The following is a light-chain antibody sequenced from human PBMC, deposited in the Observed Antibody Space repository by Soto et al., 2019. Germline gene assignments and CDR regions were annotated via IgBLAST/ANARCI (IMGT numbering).Light chain of an antibody. CDR3: QQYNNLPRS. Sequence: EIVMTQSPATLSVSPGGRATLSCRASQSVTSNLAWYQQRPGQAPRLLIYGASTRATDIPARFSGSGSGTEFTLTISSLQSEDFAVYYCQQYNNLPRSFGQGIRVDIK. V-gene: IGKV3-15*01. J-gene: IGKJ1*01. CDR1: QSVTSN. CDR2: GAS.